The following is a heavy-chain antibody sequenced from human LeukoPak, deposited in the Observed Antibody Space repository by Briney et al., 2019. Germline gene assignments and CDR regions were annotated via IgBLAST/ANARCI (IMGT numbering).Heavy chain of an antibody. Sequence: SETLSLTCTVSGGSISSYYWSWIRQPAGKGQEWIGRIYTSGSTNYNPSLKSRVTMSVDTSKNQFSLKLSSVTAADTAVYYCARDYDSGDYFDYWGQGTLVTVSS. CDR2: IYTSGST. CDR1: GGSISSYY. J-gene: IGHJ4*02. CDR3: ARDYDSGDYFDY. D-gene: IGHD3-22*01. V-gene: IGHV4-4*07.